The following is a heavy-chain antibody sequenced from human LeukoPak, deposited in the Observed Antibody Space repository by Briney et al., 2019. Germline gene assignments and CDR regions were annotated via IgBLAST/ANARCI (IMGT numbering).Heavy chain of an antibody. CDR1: GYTVTGYY. CDR2: INPNSGGT. Sequence: ASVKVSCKASGYTVTGYYMHWVRQAPGQGLEWMGWINPNSGGTNYAQKFQGRVTMSRDTSFSTAYMELSRLRYDDTAVYYCARVVYSAYDFGWFDPWGQGTLVTVSS. V-gene: IGHV1-2*02. CDR3: ARVVYSAYDFGWFDP. D-gene: IGHD5-12*01. J-gene: IGHJ5*02.